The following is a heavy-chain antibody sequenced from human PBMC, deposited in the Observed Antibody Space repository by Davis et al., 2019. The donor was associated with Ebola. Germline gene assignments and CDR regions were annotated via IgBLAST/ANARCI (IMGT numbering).Heavy chain of an antibody. CDR3: AKSSGTSGYDWGLKRYYSYYYDMDV. V-gene: IGHV3-23*01. CDR2: ISGSGGST. J-gene: IGHJ6*04. CDR1: VITFSSYA. D-gene: IGHD5-12*01. Sequence: GESLKISCTDSVITFSSYAMTWVRQAPGKGLEWVSVISGSGGSTSYADSVKGRFTISRDNSKNTLYLQMNSLKPEDTAVYYCAKSSGTSGYDWGLKRYYSYYYDMDVWGIGTTVTVSS.